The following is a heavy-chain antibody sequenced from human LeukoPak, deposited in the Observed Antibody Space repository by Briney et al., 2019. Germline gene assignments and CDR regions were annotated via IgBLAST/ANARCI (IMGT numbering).Heavy chain of an antibody. CDR1: GFTFSRYW. Sequence: GGSLRLSCAASGFTFSRYWMRWVRQAPGKGPEWVASIKHDGSQYYVDSVKGRLIISRDNAKNSLYLQMNSLRAEDTAVYSCARGPDYGDRLDFFDYWGQGTLVTVSS. J-gene: IGHJ4*02. V-gene: IGHV3-7*01. CDR3: ARGPDYGDRLDFFDY. CDR2: IKHDGSQ. D-gene: IGHD4-17*01.